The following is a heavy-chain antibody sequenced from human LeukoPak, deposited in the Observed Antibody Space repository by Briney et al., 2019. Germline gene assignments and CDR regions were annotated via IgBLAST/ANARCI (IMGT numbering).Heavy chain of an antibody. CDR3: AKDPRDFSHRPVHYFDY. CDR2: IRYEGSNK. D-gene: IGHD6-6*01. Sequence: TGGSLRLSCAASGFTFSSYGMHWVRQAPGKGLEWVAFIRYEGSNKYYADSVKGRFTISRDNSKNTLYLQMNSLRAEDTAVYYCAKDPRDFSHRPVHYFDYWGRGTLVTVSS. CDR1: GFTFSSYG. J-gene: IGHJ4*02. V-gene: IGHV3-30*02.